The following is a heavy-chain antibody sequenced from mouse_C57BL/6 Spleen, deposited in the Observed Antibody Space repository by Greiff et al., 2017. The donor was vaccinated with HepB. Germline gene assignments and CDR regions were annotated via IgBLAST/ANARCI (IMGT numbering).Heavy chain of an antibody. Sequence: VQLQQSGAELARPGASVKLSCKASGYTFTSYGISWVKQRTGQGLEWIGEIYPRSGNTYYNEKFKGKATLTADKSSSTAYMALRSLTSEDSAVYYCAGPITTVVDYYAMDYWGQGTSVTVSS. CDR2: IYPRSGNT. CDR3: AGPITTVVDYYAMDY. D-gene: IGHD1-1*01. V-gene: IGHV1-81*01. CDR1: GYTFTSYG. J-gene: IGHJ4*01.